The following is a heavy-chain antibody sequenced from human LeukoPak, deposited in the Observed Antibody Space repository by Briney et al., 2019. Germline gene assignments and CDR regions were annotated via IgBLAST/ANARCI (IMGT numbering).Heavy chain of an antibody. J-gene: IGHJ4*02. CDR1: GFTFSRDG. V-gene: IGHV3-30*03. Sequence: GGSLRLSCAASGFTFSRDGMHWIRQAPGKGLEWVAVISYDGSNKYYADSVKGRFTISRDNSKNTLYLQMNSLRAKDTAVYYCASHWAQQLVSDYWGQGTLVTVSS. CDR3: ASHWAQQLVSDY. D-gene: IGHD6-13*01. CDR2: ISYDGSNK.